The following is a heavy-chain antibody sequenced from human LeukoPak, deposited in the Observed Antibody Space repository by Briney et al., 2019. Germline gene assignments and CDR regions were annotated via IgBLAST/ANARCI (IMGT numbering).Heavy chain of an antibody. J-gene: IGHJ5*02. V-gene: IGHV3-23*01. CDR1: GFTFSSYA. Sequence: GGSLRLSCGASGFTFSSYAMSWVRQAPGKGLEWVSAISGNGGSTYYADPVKGRFTISRDNAKNSLYLQMNSLRAEDTAVYYCASSRISDPWGQGTLVTVSS. CDR2: ISGNGGST. CDR3: ASSRISDP. D-gene: IGHD2-15*01.